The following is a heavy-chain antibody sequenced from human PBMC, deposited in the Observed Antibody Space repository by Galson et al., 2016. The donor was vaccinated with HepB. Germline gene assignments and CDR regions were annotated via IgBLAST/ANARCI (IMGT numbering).Heavy chain of an antibody. J-gene: IGHJ6*02. Sequence: SETLSLTCALSDGSINSSTWWSWVRQPPGKGLEWIGEIFHSGTTNYNPSLKSRVTISVDKSKNQFSLNLSSVTAAGTAVYYFARVSTNSVTSGHYSGAYHVMDVWGQGTTVTVSS. CDR2: IFHSGTT. D-gene: IGHD3-22*01. CDR3: ARVSTNSVTSGHYSGAYHVMDV. V-gene: IGHV4-4*02. CDR1: DGSINSSTW.